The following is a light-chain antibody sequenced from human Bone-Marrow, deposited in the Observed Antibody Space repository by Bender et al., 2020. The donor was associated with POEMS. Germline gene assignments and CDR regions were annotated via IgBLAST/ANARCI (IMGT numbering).Light chain of an antibody. Sequence: QSALTQPASVSGSPGQSITISCTGTSSDVGAYNYVGWYQQDSGYAPKLMIYDVSNRPSGVSNRFSGSKSDNTASLTISGLQAEDEAEYYCSSHTSSSSYAFGTGTKVTVL. V-gene: IGLV2-14*03. CDR2: DVS. CDR1: SSDVGAYNY. CDR3: SSHTSSSSYA. J-gene: IGLJ1*01.